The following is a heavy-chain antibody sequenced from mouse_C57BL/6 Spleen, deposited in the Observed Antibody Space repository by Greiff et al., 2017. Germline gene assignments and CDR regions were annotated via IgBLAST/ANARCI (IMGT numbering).Heavy chain of an antibody. CDR3: TTYGRGY. Sequence: VHVKQSGAELVRPGASVTLSCTASGFNIKDDYMHWVKQRPEQGLEWIGWIVPENGDTEYAAKFQGKATITADTSSNTAYLQLSSLTSEDTAVYYCTTYGRGYWGQGTTLTVSS. CDR2: IVPENGDT. J-gene: IGHJ2*01. D-gene: IGHD2-1*01. V-gene: IGHV14-4*01. CDR1: GFNIKDDY.